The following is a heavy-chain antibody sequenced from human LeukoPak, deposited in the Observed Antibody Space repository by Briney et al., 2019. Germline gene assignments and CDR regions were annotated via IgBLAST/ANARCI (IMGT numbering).Heavy chain of an antibody. D-gene: IGHD3-22*01. CDR2: FDPEDDER. CDR1: GYILSDLS. V-gene: IGHV1-24*01. J-gene: IGHJ4*02. Sequence: ASVKVSCKVSGYILSDLSMHWVRQAPGKGLEWMGGFDPEDDERIYAQKFQGRVTMTEDTSTDTAYMELSSLRSEDTAVYYCATELRSGYFDYWGQGTLVTVSS. CDR3: ATELRSGYFDY.